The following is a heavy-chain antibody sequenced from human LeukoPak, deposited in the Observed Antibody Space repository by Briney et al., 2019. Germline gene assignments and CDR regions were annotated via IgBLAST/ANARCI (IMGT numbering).Heavy chain of an antibody. CDR3: ARDRGPYSGYDSYYFDY. D-gene: IGHD5-12*01. CDR2: IYYSGSP. V-gene: IGHV4-30-4*02. J-gene: IGHJ4*02. CDR1: GGSISSDDYY. Sequence: PSETLSLTCSVSGGSISSDDYYWTWIRQPPGEGLEWIGYIYYSGSPYYNPSLESRVAISIDTSKNQFSLKLNSVTAADTAVYYCARDRGPYSGYDSYYFDYWGQGTLVTVSS.